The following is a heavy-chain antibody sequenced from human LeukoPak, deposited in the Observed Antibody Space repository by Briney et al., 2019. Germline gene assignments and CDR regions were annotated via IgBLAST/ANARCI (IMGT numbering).Heavy chain of an antibody. V-gene: IGHV1-2*04. CDR3: ARSGGDDILTGYGNWFDP. Sequence: ASVKVSCKASGYTFTGYYMHWVRQAPGQGLEWMGWINPNSGGTNYAQKFQGWVTMTRDTSISTAYMELCRLRSDDTAVYYCARSGGDDILTGYGNWFDPWGQGTLVTVSS. CDR2: INPNSGGT. CDR1: GYTFTGYY. J-gene: IGHJ5*02. D-gene: IGHD3-9*01.